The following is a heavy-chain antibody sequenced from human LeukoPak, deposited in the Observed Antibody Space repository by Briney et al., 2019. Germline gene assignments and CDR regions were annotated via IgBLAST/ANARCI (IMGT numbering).Heavy chain of an antibody. D-gene: IGHD5-18*01. CDR2: FDPEDGET. V-gene: IGHV1-24*01. CDR3: ATGWIQLWLLDY. J-gene: IGHJ4*02. CDR1: GYTLTELS. Sequence: ASVKVSCKVSGYTLTELSMHWVRQAPGKGLEWMGGFDPEDGETIYAQKFQGRATMTEDTSTDTAYMELSSLRSEDTAVYYCATGWIQLWLLDYWGQGTLVTVSS.